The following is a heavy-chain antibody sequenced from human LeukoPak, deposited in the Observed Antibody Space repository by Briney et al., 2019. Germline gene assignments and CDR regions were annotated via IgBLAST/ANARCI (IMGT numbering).Heavy chain of an antibody. D-gene: IGHD1-26*01. V-gene: IGHV3-74*01. Sequence: PGGSLRLSRAASGFTFSSYWLHWVRQAPGEGLVWVSRINPDGSATAYAASVKGRFTISRDNVRNTLYLQMNSLRAEDTAVYFCARVGGSSEFDYWGQGTLVTVSS. J-gene: IGHJ4*02. CDR1: GFTFSSYW. CDR2: INPDGSAT. CDR3: ARVGGSSEFDY.